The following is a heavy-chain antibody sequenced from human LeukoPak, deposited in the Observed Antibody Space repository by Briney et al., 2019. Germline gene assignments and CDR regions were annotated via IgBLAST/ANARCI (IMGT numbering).Heavy chain of an antibody. CDR1: GYTFTSYD. J-gene: IGHJ6*02. V-gene: IGHV1-8*01. Sequence: ASVKVSCKSSGYTFTSYDINWVRQATGQGLEWMGWMNPNSGNTGYAQKFQGRVTMTRNTSISTAYMELSSLRSEDTAVYYCASMYYYGSGSTTAPYGMDVWGQGTTVTVSS. CDR2: MNPNSGNT. CDR3: ASMYYYGSGSTTAPYGMDV. D-gene: IGHD3-10*01.